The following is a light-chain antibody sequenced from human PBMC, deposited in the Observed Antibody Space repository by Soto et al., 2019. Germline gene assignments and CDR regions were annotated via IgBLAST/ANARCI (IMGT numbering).Light chain of an antibody. CDR2: DAS. CDR3: QQRSHWPPA. J-gene: IGKJ2*01. V-gene: IGKV3-11*01. CDR1: QSVSSY. Sequence: EIVLTQSPATLSLSPGERATLSCRASQSVSSYLAWYQRKPGQAPRLLIYDASNRATGIPARFSGSGSGTDVTLTISSLEPEDFAVYYCQQRSHWPPAFGQGTKLEIK.